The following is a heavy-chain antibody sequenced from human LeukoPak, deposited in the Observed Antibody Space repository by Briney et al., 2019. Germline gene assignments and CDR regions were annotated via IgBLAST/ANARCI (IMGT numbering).Heavy chain of an antibody. CDR2: IYDSEST. Sequence: PSETLSLTCTVSGGSISSYFWNWIRQPPGKGLEWIGYIYDSESTNYNPSLKSRVTISVDTSKNQSSLKLSSVTAADTAVYYCARQRHYDILTGYYPEDYWGQGTLVTVSS. J-gene: IGHJ4*02. V-gene: IGHV4-59*08. D-gene: IGHD3-9*01. CDR1: GGSISSYF. CDR3: ARQRHYDILTGYYPEDY.